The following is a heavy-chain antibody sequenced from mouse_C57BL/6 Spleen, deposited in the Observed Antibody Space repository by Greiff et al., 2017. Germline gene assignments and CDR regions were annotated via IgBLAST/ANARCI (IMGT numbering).Heavy chain of an antibody. J-gene: IGHJ2*01. CDR2: ISDGGSYT. Sequence: EVQLVESGGGLVKPGGSLKLSCAASGFTFSSYAMSWVRQTPEKRLEWVATISDGGSYTYYPDNVKGRFTISRDNAKNNLYLQMSHLKSEDTAMYYCARDDYDEGAYFDYWGQGTTLTVSS. V-gene: IGHV5-4*01. CDR1: GFTFSSYA. CDR3: ARDDYDEGAYFDY. D-gene: IGHD2-4*01.